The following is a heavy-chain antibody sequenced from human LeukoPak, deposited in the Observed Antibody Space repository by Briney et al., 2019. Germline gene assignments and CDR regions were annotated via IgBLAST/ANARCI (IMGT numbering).Heavy chain of an antibody. CDR1: GGSISSYY. Sequence: PSETLSLTCTVSGGSISSYYWSWIRQPPGKGLEWIGYIYYSGSTNYNPSLKSRVTISVDTSKNQFSLKLSSVTAADTAVYYCARQAAAGRDSDYWGQGTLVTVSS. J-gene: IGHJ4*02. CDR3: ARQAAAGRDSDY. V-gene: IGHV4-59*08. CDR2: IYYSGST. D-gene: IGHD6-13*01.